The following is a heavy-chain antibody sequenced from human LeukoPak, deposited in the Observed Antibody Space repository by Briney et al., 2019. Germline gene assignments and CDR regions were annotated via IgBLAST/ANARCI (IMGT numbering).Heavy chain of an antibody. J-gene: IGHJ6*03. D-gene: IGHD1-1*01. CDR1: GGSISSYY. Sequence: SETLSLTCTVSGGSISSYYWSWIRQPPGKGLEWIGYIYYSGSTNYNPSLKSRVTISVDTSKDQFSLKLSSVTAADTAVYYCARVSWFPGTSYYYMDVWGKGTTVTVSS. V-gene: IGHV4-59*01. CDR2: IYYSGST. CDR3: ARVSWFPGTSYYYMDV.